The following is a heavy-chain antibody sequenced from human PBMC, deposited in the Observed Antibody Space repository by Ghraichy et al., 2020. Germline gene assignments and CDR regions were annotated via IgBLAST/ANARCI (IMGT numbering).Heavy chain of an antibody. CDR1: GFTLDDYT. CDR3: SKSTPSTVTTSDF. CDR2: ISRDGGST. J-gene: IGHJ4*02. V-gene: IGHV3-43*01. Sequence: GSLRLSCAASGFTLDDYTMHWVRPAPGKGLEWLSLISRDGGSTYYADSVRGRFTISRDNIKNSLYLQMDSLRSEDTALYYCSKSTPSTVTTSDFWGRGTLVTVYS. D-gene: IGHD4-17*01.